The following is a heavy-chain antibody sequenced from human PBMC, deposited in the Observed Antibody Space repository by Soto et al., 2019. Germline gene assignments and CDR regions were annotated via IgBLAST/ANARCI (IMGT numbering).Heavy chain of an antibody. J-gene: IGHJ4*02. CDR3: GRCDGLDIVAYY. CDR2: IYYSGST. Sequence: SETLSLTCTVSGGSISSYYWSWIRQPPGKGLEWIGYIYYSGSTNYNPSLKSRVTISVDTSKNQFSLKLTSVTAADTAVDFCGRCDGLDIVAYYWGQGILVTVSS. CDR1: GGSISSYY. D-gene: IGHD3-10*01. V-gene: IGHV4-59*01.